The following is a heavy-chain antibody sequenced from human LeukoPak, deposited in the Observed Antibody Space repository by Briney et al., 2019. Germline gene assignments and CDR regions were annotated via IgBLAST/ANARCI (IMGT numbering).Heavy chain of an antibody. CDR1: RFTVSGIT. CDR2: IKGDGSHT. CDR3: VRDWDHFDFDS. V-gene: IGHV3-74*01. Sequence: GGSLRLSCAASRFTVSGITMHWIRQAPGKGLVWVSRIKGDGSHTIYADSVKGRFTISRDNAKNTLYLQMKSLRVEDTALYYCVRDWDHFDFDSWGQGTLVTVSS. J-gene: IGHJ5*01. D-gene: IGHD1-26*01.